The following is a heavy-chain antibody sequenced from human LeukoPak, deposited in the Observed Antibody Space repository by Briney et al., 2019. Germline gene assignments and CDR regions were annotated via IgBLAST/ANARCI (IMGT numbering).Heavy chain of an antibody. V-gene: IGHV4-61*01. CDR2: IYYSGST. J-gene: IGHJ4*02. CDR3: ARVLLWFGELLHFDY. Sequence: SETLSLTCTVSGGSVSSGSYYWSWIRQPPGKGLEWIGYIYYSGSTNYNPSLKSRVTISVDTSKNQFSLKLSSVTAADTAVYYRARVLLWFGELLHFDYWGQGTLVTVSS. D-gene: IGHD3-10*01. CDR1: GGSVSSGSYY.